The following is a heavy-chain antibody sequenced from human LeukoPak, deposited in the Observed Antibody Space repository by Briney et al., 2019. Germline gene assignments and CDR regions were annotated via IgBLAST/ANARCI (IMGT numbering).Heavy chain of an antibody. J-gene: IGHJ4*02. CDR2: INTDGSDT. V-gene: IGHV3-74*03. D-gene: IGHD6-13*01. CDR3: ATDPARSSWYFDY. CDR1: GFTFSRSW. Sequence: PGGSLRLSCAASGFTFSRSWMHWVRQAPGKGLVWVSRINTDGSDTMYADSVKGRFTISRDNAKNSLYLQMNSLRAEDTAVYYCATDPARSSWYFDYWGQGTLVTVSS.